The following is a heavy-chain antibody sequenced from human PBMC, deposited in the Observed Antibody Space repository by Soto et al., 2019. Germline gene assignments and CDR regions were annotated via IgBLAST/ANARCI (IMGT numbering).Heavy chain of an antibody. CDR3: ATSYGSGYRAFDY. D-gene: IGHD3-10*01. CDR2: IIPIFGTA. J-gene: IGHJ4*02. V-gene: IGHV1-69*13. CDR1: GVTFSSYA. Sequence: SVKVSCKASGVTFSSYAISWVRQAPGQGLEWMGGIIPIFGTANYAQKFQGRVTITADESTSTAYMELRSLRSEDTAFYYCATSYGSGYRAFDYWGQGALVTVSS.